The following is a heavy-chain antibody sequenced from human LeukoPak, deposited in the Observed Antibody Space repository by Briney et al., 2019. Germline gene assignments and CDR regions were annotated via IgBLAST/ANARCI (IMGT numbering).Heavy chain of an antibody. CDR3: ARDSVLRYFDWLVLSRGKPTAFDI. CDR2: MIPIFGTA. J-gene: IGHJ3*02. V-gene: IGHV1-69*05. Sequence: GASVKLSCKASGGTFSSYAISWVRRAPGQGLEWMGRMIPIFGTANYAQKFQGRVTITTDESASTAYMELSSLRSEDTAVYYCARDSVLRYFDWLVLSRGKPTAFDIWGQGTMVTVSS. CDR1: GGTFSSYA. D-gene: IGHD3-9*01.